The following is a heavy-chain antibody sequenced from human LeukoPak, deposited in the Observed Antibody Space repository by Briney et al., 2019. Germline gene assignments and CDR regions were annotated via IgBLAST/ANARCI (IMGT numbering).Heavy chain of an antibody. CDR1: KFNFHNYG. Sequence: GGSLRLSCTTPKFNFHNYGLTWVRQAPGKELEWVSSISGSGGSTQYAASVQGRFTISRDNSKNTLYLQMNSLRAEDTAVYYCTKAAVYSINWTPFDDWGQGTLVTVSS. CDR2: ISGSGGST. D-gene: IGHD6-13*01. J-gene: IGHJ4*02. V-gene: IGHV3-23*01. CDR3: TKAAVYSINWTPFDD.